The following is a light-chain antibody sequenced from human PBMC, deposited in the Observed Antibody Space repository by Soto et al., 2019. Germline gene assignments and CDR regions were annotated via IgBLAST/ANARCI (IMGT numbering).Light chain of an antibody. J-gene: IGLJ2*01. V-gene: IGLV1-40*01. CDR1: SSNIGAGYD. CDR2: GNK. Sequence: QSVLTQPPSVSGAPGQRVIISCTGSSSNIGAGYDVHWYQQLPGTAPKLLIYGNKNRPSGVPDRISGSKSATSASLAITGLQAEDEGDYYCRSYDSSLSGSVFGGWTKVTVL. CDR3: RSYDSSLSGSV.